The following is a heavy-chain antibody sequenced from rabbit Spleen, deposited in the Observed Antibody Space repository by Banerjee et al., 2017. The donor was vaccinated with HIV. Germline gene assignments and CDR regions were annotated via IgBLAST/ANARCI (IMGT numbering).Heavy chain of an antibody. Sequence: QEQLEESGGDLVKPGASLTLTCTASGLDFSSSYWIYWVRQAPGEGLELIAWMQTASGSTVYARWAKGRFTISKTSSTTVTLQMTSLTAADTATYFCARDIMRVQLWGPGTLVTVS. CDR2: MQTASGST. D-gene: IGHD3-3*01. V-gene: IGHV1S45*01. J-gene: IGHJ4*01. CDR1: GLDFSSSYW. CDR3: ARDIMRVQL.